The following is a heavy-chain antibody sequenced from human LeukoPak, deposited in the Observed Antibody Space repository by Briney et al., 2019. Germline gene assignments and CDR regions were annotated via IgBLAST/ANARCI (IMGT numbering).Heavy chain of an antibody. CDR1: GYTFTDYG. Sequence: ASVKVSCKASGYTFTDYGINWVRQATGQGLEWMGWMNPNSGNTGYAQKFQGRVTMTRNTSISTAYMELSSLRSEDTAVYYCARGLQAAAGTIDYWGQGTLVTVSS. D-gene: IGHD6-13*01. J-gene: IGHJ4*02. CDR2: MNPNSGNT. CDR3: ARGLQAAAGTIDY. V-gene: IGHV1-8*02.